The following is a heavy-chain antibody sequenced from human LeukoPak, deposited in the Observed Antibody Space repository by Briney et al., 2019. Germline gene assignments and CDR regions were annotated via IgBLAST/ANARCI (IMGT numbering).Heavy chain of an antibody. D-gene: IGHD2-2*01. CDR3: AKVRSRYCSSTSCYSYGMDV. CDR1: GFTFSSYG. CDR2: ISYDGSNK. J-gene: IGHJ6*04. V-gene: IGHV3-30*18. Sequence: GGSLRLSCAASGFTFSSYGMHWVRQAPGKGLEWVAVISYDGSNKYYADSVKGRLTISRDNSKNTLYLQMNSLRAEDTAVYYCAKVRSRYCSSTSCYSYGMDVWGKGTTVTVSS.